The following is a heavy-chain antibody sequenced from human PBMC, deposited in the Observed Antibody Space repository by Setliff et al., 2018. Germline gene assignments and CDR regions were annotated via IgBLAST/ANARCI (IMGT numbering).Heavy chain of an antibody. CDR2: IGHTGSI. CDR3: ARDLGHGGDSDY. D-gene: IGHD2-21*02. CDR1: GYSTSSGYI. J-gene: IGHJ4*02. V-gene: IGHV4-38-2*02. Sequence: SETLSLTCTVSGYSTSSGYIWGWIRQPPGKGLEWVGNIGHTGSINYNPSLKSRLTISRDTSKNQVSLKLNSVTATDTAVYYCARDLGHGGDSDYWGQGIQVTVSS.